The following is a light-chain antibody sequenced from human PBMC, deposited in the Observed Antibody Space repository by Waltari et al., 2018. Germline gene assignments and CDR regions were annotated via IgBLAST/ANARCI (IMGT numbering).Light chain of an antibody. V-gene: IGKV3-20*01. CDR2: GTS. CDR1: ESTSRSS. Sequence: EIVLTQSPRILSLSPGEGATLSCRASESTSRSSLAWYQQKPGRAPRLVIYGTSNRATGIPDRFSGSGSGTDFTLTISRVEPEDFAVYYGQQYGSLFGGGTKVETK. CDR3: QQYGSL. J-gene: IGKJ4*01.